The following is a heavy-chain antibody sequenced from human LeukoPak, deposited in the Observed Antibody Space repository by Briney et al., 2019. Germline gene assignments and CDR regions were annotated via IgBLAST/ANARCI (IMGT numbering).Heavy chain of an antibody. CDR1: GGSLSGYY. CDR3: ARDVGATPGYFDY. D-gene: IGHD1-26*01. V-gene: IGHV4-59*01. Sequence: SETLSLTCSVSGGSLSGYYWSWIRQPPGKGLEWIGYIYYSGSTNYNPSLKSRVTISVDTSKNQFSLKLSSVTAADTAVYYCARDVGATPGYFDYWGQGTLVTVSS. J-gene: IGHJ4*02. CDR2: IYYSGST.